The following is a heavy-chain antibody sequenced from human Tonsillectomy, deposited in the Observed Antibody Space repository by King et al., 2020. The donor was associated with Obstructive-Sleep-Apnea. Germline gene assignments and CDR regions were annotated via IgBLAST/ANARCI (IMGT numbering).Heavy chain of an antibody. D-gene: IGHD6-19*01. CDR1: GFIFDDYA. CDR2: ISWNSGSI. Sequence: VQLVESGGGLVQPGRSLRLSCAASGFIFDDYAMHWVRQAPGKGLEWVSGISWNSGSIGYADSVEGRFTNSRDNDKNSLHLQMNSLRAEDTAFYYCAKDNSSGWYRGLDYWGQGTLVIVSS. V-gene: IGHV3-9*01. J-gene: IGHJ4*02. CDR3: AKDNSSGWYRGLDY.